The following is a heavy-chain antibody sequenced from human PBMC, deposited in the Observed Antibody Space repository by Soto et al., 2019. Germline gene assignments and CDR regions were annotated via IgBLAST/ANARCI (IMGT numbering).Heavy chain of an antibody. D-gene: IGHD3-10*01. J-gene: IGHJ6*02. CDR2: IIPLLNIP. CDR1: GGTFSRNT. CDR3: AGDRGLVSAVGGKMVNHSGLDV. V-gene: IGHV1-69*08. Sequence: QVQLVQSGAEVKKPGSSVKVSCKASGGTFSRNTISWVRQAPGQGLEWMGRIIPLLNIPNYAQNFQGRVMMTADSSATAVDMEVSILKSEDTAVYYCAGDRGLVSAVGGKMVNHSGLDVWGQGTTVTVSS.